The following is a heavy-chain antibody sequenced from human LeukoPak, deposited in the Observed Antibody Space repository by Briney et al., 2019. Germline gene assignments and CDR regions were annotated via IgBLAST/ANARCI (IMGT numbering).Heavy chain of an antibody. CDR3: ARHTTVTPWWYFDL. J-gene: IGHJ2*01. Sequence: VASVKVSCKASGGTFSSYAISWVRQAPGQGLEWMGRIIPILGIANYAQKFQGRVTITADKSTSTAHMELSSLRSEDTAVYYCARHTTVTPWWYFDLWGRGTLVTVSS. CDR2: IIPILGIA. CDR1: GGTFSSYA. V-gene: IGHV1-69*04. D-gene: IGHD4-17*01.